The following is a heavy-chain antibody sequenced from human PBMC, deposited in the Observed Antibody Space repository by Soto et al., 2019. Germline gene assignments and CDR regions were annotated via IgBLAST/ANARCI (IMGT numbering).Heavy chain of an antibody. V-gene: IGHV4-34*01. CDR3: ARVFYYDSSGYYTALDY. CDR2: INHSGST. CDR1: GGSFSGYY. D-gene: IGHD3-22*01. J-gene: IGHJ4*02. Sequence: SETLSLTCAVYGGSFSGYYWSWIRQPPGKGLEWIGEINHSGSTNYNPSLKSRVTISVDTSKNQFSLKLSSVTAADTAVYYCARVFYYDSSGYYTALDYWGQGTLVT.